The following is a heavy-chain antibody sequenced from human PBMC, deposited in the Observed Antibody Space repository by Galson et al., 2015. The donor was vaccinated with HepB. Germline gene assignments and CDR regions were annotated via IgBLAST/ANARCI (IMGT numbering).Heavy chain of an antibody. Sequence: SVKVSCRASGGTFSSYTISWVRQAPGQGLEWMGRIIPILGIANYAQKFQGRVTITTDTSTSTAYMELRSLRSDDTAVYYCARDKEGYCSSTSCSTFDYWGQGTLVTVSS. CDR3: ARDKEGYCSSTSCSTFDY. D-gene: IGHD2-2*01. J-gene: IGHJ4*02. V-gene: IGHV1-69*04. CDR1: GGTFSSYT. CDR2: IIPILGIA.